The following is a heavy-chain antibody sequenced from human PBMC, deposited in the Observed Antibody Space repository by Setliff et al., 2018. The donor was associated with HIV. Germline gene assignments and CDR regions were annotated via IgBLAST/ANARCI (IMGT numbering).Heavy chain of an antibody. D-gene: IGHD1-26*01. J-gene: IGHJ4*02. CDR2: IYHSGIV. Sequence: PSETLSLTCAVYGAPFNGYYWAWIRQSPAKGLEWIGEIYHSGIVNYNPSLQSRVTISTDTSKNQFSLWLDSVTAADTAMYYCARRVGTALDFWGQGTLVTVSS. CDR1: GAPFNGYY. V-gene: IGHV4-34*01. CDR3: ARRVGTALDF.